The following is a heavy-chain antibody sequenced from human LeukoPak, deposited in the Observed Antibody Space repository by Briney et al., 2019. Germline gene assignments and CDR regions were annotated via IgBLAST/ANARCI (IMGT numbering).Heavy chain of an antibody. V-gene: IGHV3-21*01. J-gene: IGHJ4*02. D-gene: IGHD1-26*01. CDR2: IGSSSSYI. CDR1: GFTFSSYS. Sequence: GGSLRLSCAASGFTFSSYSMNWVSQAPGKGLEWVSSIGSSSSYIYYADSVKGRFTISRDNAKNSLYLQMNSLRAEDTAVYYCARVFRGGSPDYWGQGTLVTVSS. CDR3: ARVFRGGSPDY.